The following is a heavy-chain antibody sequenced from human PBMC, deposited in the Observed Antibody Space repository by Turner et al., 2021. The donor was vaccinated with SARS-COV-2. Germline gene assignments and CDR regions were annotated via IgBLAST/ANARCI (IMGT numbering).Heavy chain of an antibody. CDR3: ARRSWKLTEWYFDL. CDR1: GGSISSSSYY. J-gene: IGHJ2*01. CDR2: MYYSVST. Sequence: HLQLQESGPGLVKPSETLSLTCTVSGGSISSSSYYWVWIRQPPGKGLEWIGSMYYSVSTYYNSSLKSRVTISVDTSKNQFSLKMSSVTAADTAVYYCARRSWKLTEWYFDLWGRGTLVTVSS. D-gene: IGHD1-1*01. V-gene: IGHV4-39*01.